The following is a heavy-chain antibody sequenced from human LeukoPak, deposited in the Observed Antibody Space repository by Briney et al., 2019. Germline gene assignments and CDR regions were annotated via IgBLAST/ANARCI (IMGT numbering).Heavy chain of an antibody. J-gene: IGHJ5*02. D-gene: IGHD6-25*01. CDR2: MNPNNGNT. V-gene: IGHV1-8*01. Sequence: ASVKVSCKASGYTFTGYDINWVRQATGQGLEWMGWMNPNNGNTGYAQKFQGRVTMTRNTSISTAYMELSSLRSEDTAVYYCARGWPQRRGGFDPWGQGTLVTVSS. CDR1: GYTFTGYD. CDR3: ARGWPQRRGGFDP.